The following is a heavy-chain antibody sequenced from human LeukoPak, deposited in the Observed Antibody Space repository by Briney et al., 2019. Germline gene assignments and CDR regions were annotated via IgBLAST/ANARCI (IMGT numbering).Heavy chain of an antibody. CDR2: INHSGST. V-gene: IGHV4-34*01. D-gene: IGHD3-16*01. J-gene: IGHJ4*02. Sequence: SETLSLTCAVYGGSFSGYYWSWIRQPPGKGLEWIGEINHSGSTNYNPSLKSRVTLSVDTSKNQVSLKLSSVTAADTAVYYCARSEINDYIKYWGQGILVTVSS. CDR1: GGSFSGYY. CDR3: ARSEINDYIKY.